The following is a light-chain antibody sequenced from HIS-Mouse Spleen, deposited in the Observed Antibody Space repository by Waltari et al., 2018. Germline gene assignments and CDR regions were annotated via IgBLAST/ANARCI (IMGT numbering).Light chain of an antibody. V-gene: IGLV2-14*01. CDR3: SSYTSSSTWV. Sequence: QSALTQPASVSGSPGQSITISCTGTSRDVGGSHYVSWYQQHPGKAPKLMIYEVSNRPSGVSNRFSGSKSGNTASLTISGLQAEDEADYYCSSYTSSSTWVFGGGTKLTVL. J-gene: IGLJ3*02. CDR2: EVS. CDR1: SRDVGGSHY.